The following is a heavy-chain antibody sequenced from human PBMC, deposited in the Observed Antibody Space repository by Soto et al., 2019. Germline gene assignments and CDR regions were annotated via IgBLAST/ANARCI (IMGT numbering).Heavy chain of an antibody. Sequence: QVQLVESGGGVVQPGRSLRLSCAASGFTFSSYGMHWVRQAPGKGLEWVAVISYDGSNKYYADSVKGRFTISRDNSKNTLYLQMNSQRAEDTAVYYCAKANHGYYYYYMDVWGKGTTVTVSS. V-gene: IGHV3-30*18. CDR3: AKANHGYYYYYMDV. CDR2: ISYDGSNK. CDR1: GFTFSSYG. J-gene: IGHJ6*03.